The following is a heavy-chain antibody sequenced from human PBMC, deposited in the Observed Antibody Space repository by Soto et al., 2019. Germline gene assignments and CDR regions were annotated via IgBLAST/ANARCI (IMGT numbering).Heavy chain of an antibody. D-gene: IGHD5-12*01. Sequence: QVQLQESGPGLVKPSGTLSLTCAVSGGSISSSNWWSWVRQPPGKGLEWIGEIYHSGSTNYNPSLKRPVTLSVDKSKNQSSLKLSSVTAADTAVYYCAVGEYSGDVGGYWGQGTLVTVSS. CDR1: GGSISSSNW. J-gene: IGHJ1*01. CDR2: IYHSGST. V-gene: IGHV4-4*02. CDR3: AVGEYSGDVGGY.